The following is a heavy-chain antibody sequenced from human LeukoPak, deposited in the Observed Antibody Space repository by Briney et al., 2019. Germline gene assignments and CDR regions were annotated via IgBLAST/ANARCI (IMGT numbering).Heavy chain of an antibody. CDR3: ARDEDNGSDVFYYYYGMDV. J-gene: IGHJ6*04. D-gene: IGHD1-1*01. V-gene: IGHV1-69*13. CDR1: GGTFSSYA. CDR2: IIPIFGTA. Sequence: SVKVSCKASGGTFSSYAISWVRQAPGQGLEWKGGIIPIFGTANYAQKFQGRVTITADESTSTAYMELSSLRSEDTAVYYCARDEDNGSDVFYYYYGMDVWGKGTTVTVSS.